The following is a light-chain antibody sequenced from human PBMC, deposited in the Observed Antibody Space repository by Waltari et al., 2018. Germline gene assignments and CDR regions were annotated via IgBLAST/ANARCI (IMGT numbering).Light chain of an antibody. Sequence: DIQMTQSPSTLSASVGDRVTITCRASQSISSWLAWYPQKPGKAPKLLIYDASSLESGVPSRFSGSGSGTEFTLTISSLQPDDFATYYCQHSNTFGQGTKLEIK. V-gene: IGKV1-5*01. CDR3: QHSNT. J-gene: IGKJ2*01. CDR1: QSISSW. CDR2: DAS.